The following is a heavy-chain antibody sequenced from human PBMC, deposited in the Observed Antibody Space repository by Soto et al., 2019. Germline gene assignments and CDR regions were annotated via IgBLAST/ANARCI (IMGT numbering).Heavy chain of an antibody. Sequence: EVQLLESGGGLVQPGGSLRLSCAASGFTFSSYAMSWVRQAPGKGLEWVSAISGSGGSTYYADSVKGRFTISSDNSKNTLYLQMNSLRAEDTAVYYCAKDAYYDILTNASPAFDIWGQGTMVTVSS. J-gene: IGHJ3*02. D-gene: IGHD3-9*01. CDR2: ISGSGGST. CDR3: AKDAYYDILTNASPAFDI. CDR1: GFTFSSYA. V-gene: IGHV3-23*01.